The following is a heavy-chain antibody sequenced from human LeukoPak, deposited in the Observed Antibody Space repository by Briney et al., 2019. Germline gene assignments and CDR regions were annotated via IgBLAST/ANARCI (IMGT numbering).Heavy chain of an antibody. D-gene: IGHD3/OR15-3a*01. J-gene: IGHJ5*02. CDR2: MNPNSGNT. V-gene: IGHV1-8*01. Sequence: ASVKVSCKASGYTFTSYDINWVRQATGQGLEWMGWMNPNSGNTGYAQKFQGRVTMTRNTSISTAYMELSSLRSEDTAVYYCARGVPDPRTGYWFEPWGQGTLVTVSS. CDR1: GYTFTSYD. CDR3: ARGVPDPRTGYWFEP.